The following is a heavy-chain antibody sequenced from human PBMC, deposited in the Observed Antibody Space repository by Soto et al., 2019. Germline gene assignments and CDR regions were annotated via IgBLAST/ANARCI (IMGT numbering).Heavy chain of an antibody. J-gene: IGHJ4*02. CDR3: ARAGGPDLWSGYYSLDY. CDR2: IFYSGST. CDR1: GGSINSYY. D-gene: IGHD3-3*01. Sequence: PSETLSLTCTVSGGSINSYYWSWIRQPPGKGLEWIGYIFYSGSTNYNPSLKSRVTISIDTSKNQFSLRLSSVTAADTAVYYCARAGGPDLWSGYYSLDYWGQGTLVTVSS. V-gene: IGHV4-59*01.